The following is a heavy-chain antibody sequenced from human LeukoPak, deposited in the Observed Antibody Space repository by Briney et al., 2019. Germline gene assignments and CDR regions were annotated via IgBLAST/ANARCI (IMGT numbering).Heavy chain of an antibody. Sequence: PSETLSLNCAGYAGSFRGYYWSWILQPPGKGLLWLGEINHGGRTNYNPSLKSRVTISVDTSKNQFSLKLSSVTAADTAVYYCARGAEWTRAIYYFDYWGQGTRVSVSS. V-gene: IGHV4-34*01. J-gene: IGHJ4*02. CDR3: ARGAEWTRAIYYFDY. CDR1: AGSFRGYY. D-gene: IGHD1-14*01. CDR2: INHGGRT.